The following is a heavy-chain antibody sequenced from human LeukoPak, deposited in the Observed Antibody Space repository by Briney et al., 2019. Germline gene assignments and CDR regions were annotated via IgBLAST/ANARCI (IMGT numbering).Heavy chain of an antibody. V-gene: IGHV4-38-2*02. CDR2: IYYSGST. Sequence: SETLSLTCTVSGYSISSSYYWGWIRQPPGKGLEWIGSIYYSGSTYYNPSLKSRVTISVDTSKNQFSLKLSSVTAADTAVYYCARVRSSWYYYYYYMDVWGKGTTVTVSS. J-gene: IGHJ6*03. D-gene: IGHD6-13*01. CDR1: GYSISSSYY. CDR3: ARVRSSWYYYYYYMDV.